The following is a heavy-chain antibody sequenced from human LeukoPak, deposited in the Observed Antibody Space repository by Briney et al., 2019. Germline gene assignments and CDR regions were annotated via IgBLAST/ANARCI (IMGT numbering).Heavy chain of an antibody. Sequence: GGSLRLSCAASGFTVSSNYMSWVRQAPGKGLEWVSVIYSGGSTYYADSVKGRFTIPRDNSKNTLYLQMNSLRAEDTAVYYCARDNRGNRMLYYYYGMDVWGQGTTVTVSS. CDR2: IYSGGST. CDR3: ARDNRGNRMLYYYYGMDV. D-gene: IGHD2-8*01. J-gene: IGHJ6*02. CDR1: GFTVSSNY. V-gene: IGHV3-66*01.